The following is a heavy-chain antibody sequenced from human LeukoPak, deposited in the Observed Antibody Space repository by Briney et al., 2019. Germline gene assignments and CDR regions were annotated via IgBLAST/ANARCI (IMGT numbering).Heavy chain of an antibody. V-gene: IGHV4-39*01. CDR3: ASAVAGPYYFDY. CDR2: IYYSGST. J-gene: IGHJ4*02. Sequence: SETLSLTCTVSGGSVSSSSYHWGWIRQPPGKGLEWIGSIYYSGSTYYNPSLKSRVTISVDTSKNQFSLKLSSVTAADTAVYYCASAVAGPYYFDYWGQGTLVTVSS. D-gene: IGHD6-19*01. CDR1: GGSVSSSSYH.